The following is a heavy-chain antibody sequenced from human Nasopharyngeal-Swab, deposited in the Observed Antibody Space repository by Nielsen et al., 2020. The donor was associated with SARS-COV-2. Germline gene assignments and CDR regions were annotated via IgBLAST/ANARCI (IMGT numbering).Heavy chain of an antibody. J-gene: IGHJ6*02. CDR2: IYTSGST. Sequence: SETLSLTCTVSGGSISSGSYYWSWIRQPAGKGLEWIGRIYTSGSTNYNPSLKSRVTISVDTSENQFSLKLSSVTAADTAVYYCARGSYDSSGYGLHYYYYGMDVWGQGTTVTVSS. V-gene: IGHV4-61*02. CDR3: ARGSYDSSGYGLHYYYYGMDV. CDR1: GGSISSGSYY. D-gene: IGHD3-22*01.